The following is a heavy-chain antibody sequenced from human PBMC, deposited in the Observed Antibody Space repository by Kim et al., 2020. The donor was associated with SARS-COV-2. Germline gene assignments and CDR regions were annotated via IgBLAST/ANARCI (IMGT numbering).Heavy chain of an antibody. CDR2: IGTAGEK. CDR1: GFTFSNYD. V-gene: IGHV3-13*01. CDR3: ARGVGIVGARGAFDH. D-gene: IGHD1-26*01. J-gene: IGHJ5*02. Sequence: GGSLRLSCAASGFTFSNYDMHWVRQVTGKRLEWVSGIGTAGEKFYPGTVKGRFTISREDAKNSLYLQMNSLRVDDTAIYYCARGVGIVGARGAFDHWGQG.